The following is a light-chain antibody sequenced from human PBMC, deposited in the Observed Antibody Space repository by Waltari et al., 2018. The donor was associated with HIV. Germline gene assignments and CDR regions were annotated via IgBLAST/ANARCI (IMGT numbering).Light chain of an antibody. CDR1: NSNIGTHE. CDR2: NTN. Sequence: QSVLTQPPSVSGAPGQRVTLSCTGGNSNIGTHEVHWYQTFPGTAPQLRIYNTNNRPSGFADRFSGSKSGASASLAITGLQADDEADYYCQSSDNTLGGSVFGGGTRLTVL. V-gene: IGLV1-40*01. CDR3: QSSDNTLGGSV. J-gene: IGLJ2*01.